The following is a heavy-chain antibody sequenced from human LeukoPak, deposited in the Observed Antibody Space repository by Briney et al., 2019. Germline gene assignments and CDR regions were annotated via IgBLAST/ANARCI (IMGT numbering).Heavy chain of an antibody. CDR2: ISGSGGST. Sequence: PGGSLRLSCAASGFTSSSYAMSWVRQAPGKGLEWVSAISGSGGSTYYADSVKGRFTISRDNSKNTLYLQMNSLRAEDTAVYYCAKDGISTSGWYFNCNWFDPWGQGTLVTVSS. D-gene: IGHD6-19*01. V-gene: IGHV3-23*01. CDR1: GFTSSSYA. CDR3: AKDGISTSGWYFNCNWFDP. J-gene: IGHJ5*02.